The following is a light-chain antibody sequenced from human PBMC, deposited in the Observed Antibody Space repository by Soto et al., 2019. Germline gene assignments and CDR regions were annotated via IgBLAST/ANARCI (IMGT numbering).Light chain of an antibody. V-gene: IGKV3-20*01. CDR1: QSVSNTY. Sequence: EIVLTQSPGTLSLSPGERATLSCRASQSVSNTYLAWYQQKPGQAPRLLMFGASSRATGIPDRFSGSGSGTDFTLTISRLEPEDFAVYYCQQYGSSPRTFGQGTKVDNK. J-gene: IGKJ1*01. CDR2: GAS. CDR3: QQYGSSPRT.